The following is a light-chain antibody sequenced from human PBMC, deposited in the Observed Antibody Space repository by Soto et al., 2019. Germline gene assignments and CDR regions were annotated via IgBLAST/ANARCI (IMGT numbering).Light chain of an antibody. CDR2: EVN. Sequence: QSALTQPPSVSGSPGQSVTISCTGTSSDVGTYNRVSWYQEPPGTAPKLLIYEVNNRPSGVPDRFSGSKSGNTASRTISGLQAEDEADYYCSSYTSSSTLLFGGGTKLTVL. J-gene: IGLJ2*01. CDR1: SSDVGTYNR. V-gene: IGLV2-18*02. CDR3: SSYTSSSTLL.